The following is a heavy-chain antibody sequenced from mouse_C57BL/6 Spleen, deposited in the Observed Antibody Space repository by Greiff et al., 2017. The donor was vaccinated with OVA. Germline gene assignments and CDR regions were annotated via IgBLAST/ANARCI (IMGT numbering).Heavy chain of an antibody. CDR3: ATYSNYGGFAY. CDR2: IDPSDSET. J-gene: IGHJ3*01. CDR1: GYTFTSYW. V-gene: IGHV1-52*01. Sequence: QVQLKQSGAELVRPGSSVKLSCKASGYTFTSYWMHWVKQRPIQGLEWIGNIDPSDSETHYNQKFKDKATLTVDKSSSTAYMQLSSLTSEDSAVYYCATYSNYGGFAYWGQGTLVTVSA. D-gene: IGHD2-5*01.